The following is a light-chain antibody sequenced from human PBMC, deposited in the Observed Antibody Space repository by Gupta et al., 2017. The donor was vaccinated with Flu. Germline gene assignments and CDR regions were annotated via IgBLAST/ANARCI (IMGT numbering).Light chain of an antibody. J-gene: IGKJ4*01. CDR3: QQSYSTPLT. CDR1: QSISNY. V-gene: IGKV1-39*01. Sequence: GDRVTITCRASQSISNYLNWYQQKPGKAPKLLIYAASSLEGGVPSRLSGSGSGTDFTLTISSLQPEDFATYYCQQSYSTPLTFGGGTKVEIK. CDR2: AAS.